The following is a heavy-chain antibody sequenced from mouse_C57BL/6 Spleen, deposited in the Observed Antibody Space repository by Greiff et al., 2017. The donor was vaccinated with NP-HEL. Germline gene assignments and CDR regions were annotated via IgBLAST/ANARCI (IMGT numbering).Heavy chain of an antibody. CDR1: GYTFTDYE. CDR3: TRDGSSYDYYAMDY. D-gene: IGHD1-1*01. V-gene: IGHV1-15*01. Sequence: QVQLKESGAELVRPGASVTLSCKASGYTFTDYEMHWVKQTPVHGLEWIGPIDPETGGTAYNQKFKGKAILTADKSSSTAYMELRSLTSEDSAVYYCTRDGSSYDYYAMDYWGQGTSVTVSS. CDR2: IDPETGGT. J-gene: IGHJ4*01.